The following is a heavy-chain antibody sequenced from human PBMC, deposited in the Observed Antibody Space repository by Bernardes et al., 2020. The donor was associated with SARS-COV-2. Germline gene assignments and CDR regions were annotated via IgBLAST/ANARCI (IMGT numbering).Heavy chain of an antibody. CDR1: GGSISGSNW. D-gene: IGHD3-16*01. CDR3: ARVGWGSYGAPFDY. Sequence: SETLSLTCAVSGGSISGSNWWSWVRQPPGKGLEWIGEIYHSGSTNYNPSLKSRVTISVDKSKNQFSLKLSSVTAADTAVYYCARVGWGSYGAPFDYWGQGTLVTVSS. V-gene: IGHV4-4*02. CDR2: IYHSGST. J-gene: IGHJ4*02.